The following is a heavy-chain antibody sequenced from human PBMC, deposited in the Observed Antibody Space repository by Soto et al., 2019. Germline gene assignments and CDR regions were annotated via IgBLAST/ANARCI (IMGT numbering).Heavy chain of an antibody. D-gene: IGHD3-22*01. CDR2: IIPIIGIG. Sequence: QVQLVQSGAEVKKPGASVKVSCKASGGTFSTYTITWVRQAPGQGLEWMGRIIPIIGIGNYAQKFQGRVTITAEKFTCTAYTELNRMRSDDTALYYCAGDPDSHYNDRHAYSYPWGQGTLVTVSS. J-gene: IGHJ1*01. CDR1: GGTFSTYT. CDR3: AGDPDSHYNDRHAYSYP. V-gene: IGHV1-69*08.